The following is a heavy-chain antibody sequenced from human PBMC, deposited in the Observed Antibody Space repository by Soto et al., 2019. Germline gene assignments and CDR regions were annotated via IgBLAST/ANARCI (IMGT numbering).Heavy chain of an antibody. CDR2: INPSGGST. Sequence: ASVKVSCKASGCTFTSYYMHWVRQAPGQGLEWMGIINPSGGSTSYAQKFQGRVTMTRDTSTSTVYMELSRLRSEDTAVYYCARARYSSSWYYYYGMDVWGQGTTVTVSS. J-gene: IGHJ6*02. V-gene: IGHV1-46*01. D-gene: IGHD6-13*01. CDR1: GCTFTSYY. CDR3: ARARYSSSWYYYYGMDV.